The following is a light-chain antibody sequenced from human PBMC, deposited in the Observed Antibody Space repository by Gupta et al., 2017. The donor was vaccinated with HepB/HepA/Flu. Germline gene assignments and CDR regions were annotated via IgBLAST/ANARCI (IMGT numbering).Light chain of an antibody. CDR1: QCITCC. J-gene: IGKJ3*01. CDR3: QQNYSLVS. CDR2: NTS. Sequence: DIQLTQSPSSLSVSVGDRVTITCRSSQCITCCFYWYQQKPGKAPKLLIYNTSDLHIGDPSRFSGGGCGTDFTLTSIRLQAEDVETYYCQQNYSLVSFGHGTKVDI. V-gene: IGKV1-39*01.